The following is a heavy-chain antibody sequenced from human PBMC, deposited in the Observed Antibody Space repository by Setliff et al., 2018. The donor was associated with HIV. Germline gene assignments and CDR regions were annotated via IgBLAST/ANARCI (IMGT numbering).Heavy chain of an antibody. D-gene: IGHD3-10*01. J-gene: IGHJ4*02. CDR3: AREGGSPRYFDY. V-gene: IGHV3-30-3*01. Sequence: GESLTISCAVSGFTFSGYALHWVRQAPGKGLVWVAVISYDGVNAYYAEFVEGRFTVSRDNSKNTLFLQMNGLRLEDTAVYYRAREGGSPRYFDYWGQGTLVTVSS. CDR2: ISYDGVNA. CDR1: GFTFSGYA.